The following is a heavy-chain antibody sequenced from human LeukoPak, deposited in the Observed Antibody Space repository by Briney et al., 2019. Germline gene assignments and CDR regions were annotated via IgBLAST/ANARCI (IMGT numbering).Heavy chain of an antibody. J-gene: IGHJ4*02. CDR2: IDPTDSYT. V-gene: IGHV5-10-1*01. CDR3: ARLPSGYSGYPYSDY. D-gene: IGHD5-12*01. CDR1: GYRFIRYW. Sequence: GESLRISCKGSGYRFIRYWITWVRQMPGKGLEWMGRIDPTDSYTTYSPSFQGHVTISADKSISTAYLQWNSLKASDTAMYYCARLPSGYSGYPYSDYWGQGTLVTVSS.